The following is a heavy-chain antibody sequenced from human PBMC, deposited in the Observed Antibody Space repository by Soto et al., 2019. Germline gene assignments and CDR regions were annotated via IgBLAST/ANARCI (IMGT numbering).Heavy chain of an antibody. CDR3: AREGAIVGFDTDHWYFDL. CDR2: MNPNSGNT. D-gene: IGHD2-21*01. Sequence: ASVKVSCKASGYTFTSYDINWVRQATGQGLEWMGWMNPNSGNTGYAQKFQGRVTMTRNTSISTAYMELSSLRSEDTAVYYCAREGAIVGFDTDHWYFDLWGRGTLVTVSS. J-gene: IGHJ2*01. V-gene: IGHV1-8*02. CDR1: GYTFTSYD.